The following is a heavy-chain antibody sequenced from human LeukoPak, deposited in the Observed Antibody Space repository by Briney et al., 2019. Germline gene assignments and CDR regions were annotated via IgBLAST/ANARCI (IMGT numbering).Heavy chain of an antibody. D-gene: IGHD6-19*01. Sequence: PGGSLRLSCAASGFTFSSYWMSWVRQPPGEGLEWIGNIHYSGKTYYNPSLKSRVTISIDTSKNQFSLKLSSVTAADTAVYSCAKVGGLAVAGTDNWMDPWGQGTLVTVSS. CDR1: GFTFSSYW. J-gene: IGHJ5*02. CDR2: IHYSGKT. CDR3: AKVGGLAVAGTDNWMDP. V-gene: IGHV4-59*04.